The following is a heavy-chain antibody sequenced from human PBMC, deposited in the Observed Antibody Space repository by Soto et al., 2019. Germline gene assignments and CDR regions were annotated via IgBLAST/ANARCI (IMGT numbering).Heavy chain of an antibody. CDR2: ISYDGSNK. J-gene: IGHJ4*02. V-gene: IGHV3-30-3*01. CDR1: GFTFSSYA. CDR3: ARGYEWSPDY. Sequence: QVQLVESGGGVVQPGRSLRLSCAASGFTFSSYAMHWVRQAPGKGPEWVAVISYDGSNKYYADSVKGRFTISRDKSKNTLYLQMNSLRAEDTAVYYCARGYEWSPDYWGQGTLVTVSS. D-gene: IGHD3-3*01.